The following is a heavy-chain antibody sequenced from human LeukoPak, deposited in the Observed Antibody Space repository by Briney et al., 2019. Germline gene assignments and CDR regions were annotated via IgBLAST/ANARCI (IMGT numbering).Heavy chain of an antibody. J-gene: IGHJ4*02. CDR2: ISGSSNYI. V-gene: IGHV3-21*01. CDR1: GFTFSDHR. CDR3: AREPSGWYLDY. Sequence: GGSLRLSCAASGFTFSDHRMTWVRQAPGKGLEWVSYISGSSNYIYYADSVKGRFTISRGNAKNSVYLQMNSLRAEDTAVYYCAREPSGWYLDYWGQGALVTVSS. D-gene: IGHD6-19*01.